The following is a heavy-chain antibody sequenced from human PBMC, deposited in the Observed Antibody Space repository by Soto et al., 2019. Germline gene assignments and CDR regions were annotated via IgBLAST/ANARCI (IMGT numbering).Heavy chain of an antibody. V-gene: IGHV4-59*01. CDR1: GGSISSYY. CDR3: ARDRDDFYGMDV. D-gene: IGHD3-3*01. CDR2: IYYSGST. Sequence: PSETLSLTCTVSGGSISSYYWSWIRQPPGKGLEWIGYIYYSGSTNYNPSLKSRVTISVDTSKNQFSLKLSSVTAADTAVYYCARDRDDFYGMDVRGQGTTVTVSS. J-gene: IGHJ6*02.